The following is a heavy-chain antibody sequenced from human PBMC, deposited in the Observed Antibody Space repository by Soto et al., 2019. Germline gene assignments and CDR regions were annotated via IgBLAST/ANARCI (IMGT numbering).Heavy chain of an antibody. CDR3: ARAIVVVPAAIPTYYYYGMDV. J-gene: IGHJ6*02. CDR2: IYYSGST. V-gene: IGHV4-61*01. Sequence: SETLSLTCTVSGGSVSSGSYYWSWIRQPPGKGLEWIGYIYYSGSTNYNPSHKSRVTISVDTSKNQFSLKLSSVTAADTAVYYCARAIVVVPAAIPTYYYYGMDVWGQGTTVTVSS. CDR1: GGSVSSGSYY. D-gene: IGHD2-2*02.